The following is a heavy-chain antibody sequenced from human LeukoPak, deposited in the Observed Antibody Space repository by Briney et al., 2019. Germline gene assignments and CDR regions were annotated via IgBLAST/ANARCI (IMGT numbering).Heavy chain of an antibody. CDR1: GYNFDKFG. D-gene: IGHD6-13*01. Sequence: GASVTVSCTASGYNFDKFGIAWVRQAPGQGLEWMGWINTHNGNTKYAQQYQGRVTMTTDTSTSTVYMELRSLRSDDTAVYFCARDTPQHLKRYDYWGQGTQVTVSS. J-gene: IGHJ4*02. CDR3: ARDTPQHLKRYDY. CDR2: INTHNGNT. V-gene: IGHV1-18*01.